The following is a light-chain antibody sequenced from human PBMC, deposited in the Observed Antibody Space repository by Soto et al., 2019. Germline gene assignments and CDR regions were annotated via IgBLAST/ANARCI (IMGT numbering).Light chain of an antibody. V-gene: IGKV3-20*01. CDR1: QSVPSNY. J-gene: IGKJ5*01. Sequence: IVLTQSPGTLSLSPGERATLSCRASQSVPSNYVAWYQQKPGQAPRHLIYAASSRTTGIPDRFSGSGSGTDFTLTISRLEPEDFAVYYCQQYGSNPSITFGQGTRLEIK. CDR2: AAS. CDR3: QQYGSNPSIT.